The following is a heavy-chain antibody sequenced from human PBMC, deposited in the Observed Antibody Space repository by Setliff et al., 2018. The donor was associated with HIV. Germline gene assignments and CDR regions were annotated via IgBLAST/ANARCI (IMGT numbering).Heavy chain of an antibody. CDR2: IYHRGST. CDR1: GYSISTGYY. D-gene: IGHD3-9*01. Sequence: PSETLSLTCAVSGYSISTGYYCGWVRQPPGKGLEWIGGIYHRGSTYYNPSLKSRVTISVDTSKNQFSLKLSSVTAADTAVYYCARQPVAGAGYYYYMDVWGKGTTVT. J-gene: IGHJ6*03. CDR3: ARQPVAGAGYYYYMDV. V-gene: IGHV4-38-2*01.